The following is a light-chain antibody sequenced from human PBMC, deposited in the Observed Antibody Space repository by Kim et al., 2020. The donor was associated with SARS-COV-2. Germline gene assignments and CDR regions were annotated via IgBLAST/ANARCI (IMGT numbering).Light chain of an antibody. V-gene: IGLV2-8*01. Sequence: QSVTISCTGTSSGIGSYNYVSWYQQYPGKAPKLMIYDVNKRPSGVPDRFSGSKSGNTASLTVSGLQAEDEANYYCSSYAGSNNLGVFGGGTQLTVL. CDR2: DVN. CDR3: SSYAGSNNLGV. CDR1: SSGIGSYNY. J-gene: IGLJ3*02.